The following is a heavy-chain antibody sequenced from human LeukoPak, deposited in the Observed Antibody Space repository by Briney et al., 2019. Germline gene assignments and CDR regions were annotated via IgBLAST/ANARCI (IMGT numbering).Heavy chain of an antibody. CDR2: IYYSGST. CDR1: GGSISSGDDY. J-gene: IGHJ2*01. Sequence: PSQTLSLTCTVSGGSISSGDDYWSWIRQPPGKGLEWIGYIYYSGSTYYNPSLKSRVTISVDTSKNQFSLKLSSVTAAGTAVYYCARVYYDFWSGYSARYFDLWGRGTLVTVSS. V-gene: IGHV4-30-4*01. CDR3: ARVYYDFWSGYSARYFDL. D-gene: IGHD3-3*01.